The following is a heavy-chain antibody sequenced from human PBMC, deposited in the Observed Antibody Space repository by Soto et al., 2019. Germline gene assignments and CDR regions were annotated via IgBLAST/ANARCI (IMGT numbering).Heavy chain of an antibody. J-gene: IGHJ6*02. V-gene: IGHV1-69*02. Sequence: ASVKVSCKASGGTFSSYTISWVRQAPGQGLEWMGRIIPILGIANYAQKFQGRVTITADKSTSTAYMELSSLRSEDTAVYYCARYGWYGSGIVEDYYYYGMDVWGQGTTVTVSS. CDR1: GGTFSSYT. D-gene: IGHD3-10*01. CDR2: IIPILGIA. CDR3: ARYGWYGSGIVEDYYYYGMDV.